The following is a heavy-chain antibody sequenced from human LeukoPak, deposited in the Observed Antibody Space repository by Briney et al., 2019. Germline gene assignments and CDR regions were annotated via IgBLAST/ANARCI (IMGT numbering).Heavy chain of an antibody. CDR1: GFTVSRNY. CDR2: IYSGGST. CDR3: ARGAAGSGYYTDPFDY. J-gene: IGHJ4*02. Sequence: GGSLRLSCAASGFTVSRNYMSWVRQAPGKGLEWVSGIYSGGSTYYADSVKGRFTISRDNSKNTLYLQMNSLRAEDTAVYYCARGAAGSGYYTDPFDYWGQGTLLTVSS. D-gene: IGHD3-22*01. V-gene: IGHV3-66*01.